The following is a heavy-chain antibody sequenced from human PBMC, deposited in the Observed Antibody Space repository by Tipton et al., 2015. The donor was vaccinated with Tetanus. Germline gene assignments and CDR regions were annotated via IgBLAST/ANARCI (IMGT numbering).Heavy chain of an antibody. CDR1: GGSISSYY. D-gene: IGHD1-26*01. Sequence: TLSLTCTVSGGSISSYYWSWIRQPAGKGLEWIGRIYTSGSTNYNPSLKSRVTMSVDTSKNQLSLKLSSVTAADTAVYYCASPGGVGAPYWYLDLWGRGPLVTVSS. V-gene: IGHV4-4*07. CDR2: IYTSGST. J-gene: IGHJ2*01. CDR3: ASPGGVGAPYWYLDL.